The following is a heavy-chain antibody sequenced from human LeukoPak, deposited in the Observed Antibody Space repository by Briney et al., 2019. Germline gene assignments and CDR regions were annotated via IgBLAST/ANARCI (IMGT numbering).Heavy chain of an antibody. J-gene: IGHJ4*02. CDR3: ARGSLGVTIFGVAYDY. D-gene: IGHD3-3*01. Sequence: SETLSLTCTVSGGSISSGDYYWSWIRQPPGKGLEWIGYIYYSGSTYYNPSLKSRVTISVDTSKNQFSLKLSSVTAADTAVYYCARGSLGVTIFGVAYDYWGQGTLVTVSS. CDR1: GGSISSGDYY. V-gene: IGHV4-30-4*08. CDR2: IYYSGST.